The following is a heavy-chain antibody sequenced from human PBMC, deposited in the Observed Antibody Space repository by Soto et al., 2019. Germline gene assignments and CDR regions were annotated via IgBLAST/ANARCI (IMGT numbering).Heavy chain of an antibody. J-gene: IGHJ4*02. V-gene: IGHV3-21*01. Sequence: PGGSLRLSCVASGFTFSSQAMNWVRQAPGKGLEWVSSISSSSSYIYYADSVKGRFTISRDNAKNSLYLQMNSLRAEDTAVYYCARDAGGYSYGFLVIDYFDYWGQGTLVTVSS. CDR1: GFTFSSQA. CDR3: ARDAGGYSYGFLVIDYFDY. D-gene: IGHD5-18*01. CDR2: ISSSSSYI.